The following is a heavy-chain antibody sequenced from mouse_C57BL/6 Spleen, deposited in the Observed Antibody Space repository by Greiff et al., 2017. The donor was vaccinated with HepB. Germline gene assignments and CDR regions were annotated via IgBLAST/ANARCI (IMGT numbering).Heavy chain of an antibody. CDR3: ARGFGSSLWYFDV. CDR1: GYTFTNYW. D-gene: IGHD1-1*01. J-gene: IGHJ1*03. Sequence: VQLQQSGAELVRPGTSVKMSCKASGYTFTNYWIGWAKQRPGHGLEWIGDIYPGGGYTNYNEKFKGKATLTADKSSSTAYMQFSSLTSEDSAIYYYARGFGSSLWYFDVWGTGTTVTVSS. V-gene: IGHV1-63*01. CDR2: IYPGGGYT.